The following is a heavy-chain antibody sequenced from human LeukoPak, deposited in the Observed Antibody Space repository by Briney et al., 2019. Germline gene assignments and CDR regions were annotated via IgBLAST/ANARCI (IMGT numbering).Heavy chain of an antibody. CDR1: GFTFSSYS. V-gene: IGHV3-21*01. CDR2: ISSSSSYI. D-gene: IGHD5-12*01. J-gene: IGHJ4*02. CDR3: ARGIVATLDYFDY. Sequence: GGSLRLSCAASGFTFSSYSMKWVRQAPGKGLEWVSSISSSSSYIYYADSVKGRFTISRDNAKNSLYLQMNSLRAEDTAVYYCARGIVATLDYFDYWGQGTLVTVSS.